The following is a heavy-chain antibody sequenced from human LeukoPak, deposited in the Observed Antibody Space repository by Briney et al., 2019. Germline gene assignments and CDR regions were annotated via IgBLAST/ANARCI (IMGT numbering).Heavy chain of an antibody. CDR2: ISWNSGSI. V-gene: IGHV3-9*01. Sequence: SLRLSCAASGFTFDDYAMHWVRQAPGKGLEWVSGISWNSGSIGYADSVKGRFTISRDNAKNSLYLQMNSLRAEDTALYYCARRAAAGTAGAFDIWGQGTMVTVSS. CDR1: GFTFDDYA. CDR3: ARRAAAGTAGAFDI. J-gene: IGHJ3*02. D-gene: IGHD6-13*01.